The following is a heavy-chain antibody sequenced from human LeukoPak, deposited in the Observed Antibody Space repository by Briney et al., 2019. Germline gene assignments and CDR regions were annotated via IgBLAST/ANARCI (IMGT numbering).Heavy chain of an antibody. CDR3: ARGLGFGEFSDY. CDR2: RNPNIGNT. Sequence: ASVKLSCKASGYTVSSYDINCVRRATGQRLEWRVWRNPNIGNTGYAQKSQGRLTMTRITSTSTAYMELSSLRSADTAVYYCARGLGFGEFSDYWGQGTLVTVSS. V-gene: IGHV1-8*01. D-gene: IGHD3-10*01. J-gene: IGHJ4*02. CDR1: GYTVSSYD.